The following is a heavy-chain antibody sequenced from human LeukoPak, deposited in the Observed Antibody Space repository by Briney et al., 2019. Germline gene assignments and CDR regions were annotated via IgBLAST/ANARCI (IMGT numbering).Heavy chain of an antibody. CDR3: AHCSSTSCYGGIDY. D-gene: IGHD2-2*01. CDR1: GYTFSSNY. J-gene: IGHJ4*02. V-gene: IGHV1-46*01. Sequence: ASVKVSCKASGYTFSSNYIHWVRQAPGQALEWMGIINPSGGSTSYGKKFQGRVTMTRDTSTSTVYMEMSSLRSEDTAVYYCAHCSSTSCYGGIDYWGQGTLVTVSS. CDR2: INPSGGST.